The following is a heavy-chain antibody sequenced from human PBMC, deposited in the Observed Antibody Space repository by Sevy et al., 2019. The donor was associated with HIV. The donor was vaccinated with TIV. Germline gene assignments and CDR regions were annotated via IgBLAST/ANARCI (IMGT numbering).Heavy chain of an antibody. CDR3: ARVTGYYYYYMDV. V-gene: IGHV4-59*01. Sequence: SETLSLTCTVSGGSISSYYWSWIRQPPGKGLEWIGYIYYSGSTNYDPSLKSRVTISVDTSKNQFSLRLSSVTAADTAVYYCARVTGYYYYYMDVWGKGTTVTVSS. J-gene: IGHJ6*03. CDR2: IYYSGST. CDR1: GGSISSYY. D-gene: IGHD3-9*01.